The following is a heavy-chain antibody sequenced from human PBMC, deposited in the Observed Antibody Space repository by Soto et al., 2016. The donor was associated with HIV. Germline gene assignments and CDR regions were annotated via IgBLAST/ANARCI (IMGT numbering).Heavy chain of an antibody. CDR1: GYTFSGYY. CDR3: VSYGY. CDR2: IPPNTGGT. Sequence: QVQLVQSGAEVKKPGSSVKVSCKASGYTFSGYYMHWVRQAPGQGLEWMGWIPPNTGGTKYAQSLQGRVTMTRNTSISTAYMEVTSLRSDDTAVYYCVSYGYWGQGTLVTVSS. V-gene: IGHV1-2*02. J-gene: IGHJ4*02. D-gene: IGHD3-16*01.